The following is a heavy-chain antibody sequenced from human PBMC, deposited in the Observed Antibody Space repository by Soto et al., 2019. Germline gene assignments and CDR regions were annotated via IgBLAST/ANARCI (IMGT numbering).Heavy chain of an antibody. Sequence: QVQLQESGPGLVKPSQTLSLTCTVSGGSISSGGYYWSWIRQHPGKGLEWIGYIYYSGSTYYNPSLKSRVTISVDTSKNQFSLKLSSVTVADTAVYYCARASMVRGVDFDYWGQGTLVTVSS. D-gene: IGHD3-10*01. CDR1: GGSISSGGYY. CDR2: IYYSGST. J-gene: IGHJ4*02. V-gene: IGHV4-31*03. CDR3: ARASMVRGVDFDY.